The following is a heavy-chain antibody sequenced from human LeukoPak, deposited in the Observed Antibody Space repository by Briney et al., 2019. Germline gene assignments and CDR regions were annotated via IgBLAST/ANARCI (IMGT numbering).Heavy chain of an antibody. J-gene: IGHJ4*02. CDR2: IYYSGST. V-gene: IGHV4-59*01. CDR1: RGSISSYY. D-gene: IGHD3-22*01. Sequence: TETLSLTCTVSRGSISSYYWSWIRQPPGQGLEWIGYIYYSGSTDYNPSLKSRVNISVDTSKNQFSLKLSSVTAADTAVYYCARVRVSSGSHPWYFDYWGQGTLVTVSS. CDR3: ARVRVSSGSHPWYFDY.